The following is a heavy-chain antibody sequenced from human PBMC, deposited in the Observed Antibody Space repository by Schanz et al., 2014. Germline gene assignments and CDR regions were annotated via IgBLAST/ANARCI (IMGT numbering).Heavy chain of an antibody. CDR1: LNTYG. D-gene: IGHD4-17*01. CDR2: IWNNGVTK. Sequence: LNTYGIHWFRQPAGKGLEWVAVIWNNGVTKYYADSVRGRFTISRDRFQNTLYLRMSSLRAEDTDGYYCVRTRLEYGEVDYWAKGIVVNVYS. J-gene: IGHJ4*02. CDR3: VRTRLEYGEVDY. V-gene: IGHV3-33*01.